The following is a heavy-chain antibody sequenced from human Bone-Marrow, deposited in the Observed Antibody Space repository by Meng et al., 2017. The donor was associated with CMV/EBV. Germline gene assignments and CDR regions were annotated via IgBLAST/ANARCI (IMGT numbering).Heavy chain of an antibody. J-gene: IGHJ4*02. D-gene: IGHD6-19*01. CDR3: ARDASYSSAYQAETPL. Sequence: GGALISCAASRFTFSDYYMSWIRQAPGKGLECVSYISSSGSTVNYADSVKGRFTISRDNAKNSLYLQMTSLRAEDTAVYYCARDASYSSAYQAETPLWGQGTLVTVSS. CDR2: ISSSGSTV. CDR1: RFTFSDYY. V-gene: IGHV3-11*01.